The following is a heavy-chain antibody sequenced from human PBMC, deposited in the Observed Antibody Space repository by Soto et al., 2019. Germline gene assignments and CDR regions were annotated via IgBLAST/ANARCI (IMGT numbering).Heavy chain of an antibody. V-gene: IGHV4-4*02. J-gene: IGHJ4*02. CDR3: ARHIAVTGTRGFDY. CDR2: IYHSGTA. Sequence: QVQLQESGPGLVKPSGTLSLTCAVSGGSISSSNWWSWVRQPPGKGLEWIGEIYHSGTANYNPSLKSRVTISMDKSNNQISLDLSSVTAADSAVYLCARHIAVTGTRGFDYWGQGTLVTVSS. D-gene: IGHD6-19*01. CDR1: GGSISSSNW.